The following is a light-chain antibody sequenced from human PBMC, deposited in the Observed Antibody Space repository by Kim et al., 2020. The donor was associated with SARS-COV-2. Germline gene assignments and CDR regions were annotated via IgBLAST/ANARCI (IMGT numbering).Light chain of an antibody. CDR2: TNI. CDR1: SSNIGHNT. V-gene: IGLV1-44*01. CDR3: AAWDDSLNGVV. Sequence: GERVTLSCSGSSSNIGHNTVTWYQQVPGTAPKLLIYTNIERPSGVPDRFSGSKSGTSASLAISGLQSEDEADYYCAAWDDSLNGVVFGGGTQLTVL. J-gene: IGLJ2*01.